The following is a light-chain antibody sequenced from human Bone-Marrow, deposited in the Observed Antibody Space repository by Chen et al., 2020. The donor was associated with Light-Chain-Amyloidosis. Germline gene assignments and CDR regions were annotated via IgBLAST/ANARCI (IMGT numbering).Light chain of an antibody. CDR3: MQRIEFPCT. CDR2: TLS. J-gene: IGKJ2*02. Sequence: DIVMSPTSLSLLVTPGEPDTISSRSSHSLLDSDDGDTYLDWYLHKPGQSPQLLIDTLSYRASGVPDRFSGSGSGTDFTLKISRVEAEDVGVYYCMQRIEFPCTFGQRSKLEIK. CDR1: HSLLDSDDGDTY. V-gene: IGKV2-40*01.